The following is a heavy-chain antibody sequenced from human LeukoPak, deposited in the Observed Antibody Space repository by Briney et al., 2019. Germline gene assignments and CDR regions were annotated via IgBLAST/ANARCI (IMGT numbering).Heavy chain of an antibody. CDR2: IIPIFGTA. Sequence: GASVKVSCKASGGTFSSYAISWVRQAPGQGLEWMGGIIPIFGTANYAQKFQGRVTITADESTSTAYMELSSLRSEGTAVYYCARAGYSSSWYRSDAFDIWGQGTMVTVSS. J-gene: IGHJ3*02. CDR3: ARAGYSSSWYRSDAFDI. CDR1: GGTFSSYA. V-gene: IGHV1-69*13. D-gene: IGHD6-13*01.